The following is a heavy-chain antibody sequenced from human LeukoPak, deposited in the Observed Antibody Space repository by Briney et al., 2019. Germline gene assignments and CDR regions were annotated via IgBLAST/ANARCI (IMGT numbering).Heavy chain of an antibody. CDR3: AKYNGDLSYYFDY. CDR2: ISGSGGST. Sequence: GGSLRLSCAASGFTFSSYAMSWVRQAPGKGLEWVSAISGSGGSTYYADSVKGRFTISRDNSKNTLYLQMNSLRAEDTAIYYCAKYNGDLSYYFDYWGQGTPVTVSS. D-gene: IGHD4-17*01. CDR1: GFTFSSYA. V-gene: IGHV3-23*01. J-gene: IGHJ4*02.